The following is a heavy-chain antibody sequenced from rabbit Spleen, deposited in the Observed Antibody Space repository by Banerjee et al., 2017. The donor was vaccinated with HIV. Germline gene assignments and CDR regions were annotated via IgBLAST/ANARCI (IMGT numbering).Heavy chain of an antibody. CDR3: ARDLVAVIGWNFSL. D-gene: IGHD1-1*01. CDR2: INTATAKA. CDR1: GFSFSNKAV. V-gene: IGHV1S40*01. J-gene: IGHJ3*01. Sequence: QSLEESGGGLVKPEGSLKLSCTASGFSFSNKAVMCWVRQAPGKGLEWIACINTATAKAVYANWAKGRFTISTTSSTTVTLQMTSLTAADTATYFCARDLVAVIGWNFSLWGQGTLVTVS.